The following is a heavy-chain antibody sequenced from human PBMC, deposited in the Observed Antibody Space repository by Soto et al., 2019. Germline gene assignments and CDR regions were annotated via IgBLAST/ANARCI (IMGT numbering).Heavy chain of an antibody. CDR2: IIPIFGTA. Sequence: QVQLEQSGGEVKKPGSSVKVSCKASGGTFSRFIMTWVRQAPGLGLEWVGGIIPIFGTANYAQKFQGRVTITADESTRTSYTEVSSLRSEDTVVSYCANVSYSSPMGYDDGMDVWGQRTAVHASS. V-gene: IGHV1-69*01. CDR1: GGTFSRFI. D-gene: IGHD6-19*01. CDR3: ANVSYSSPMGYDDGMDV. J-gene: IGHJ6*02.